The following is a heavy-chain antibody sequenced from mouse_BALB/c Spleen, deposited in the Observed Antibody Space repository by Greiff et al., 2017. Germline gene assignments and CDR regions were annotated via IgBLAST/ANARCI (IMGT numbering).Heavy chain of an antibody. V-gene: IGHV1-63*02. CDR3: ARMHLITTVEGAYYFDY. CDR2: IYPGGGYT. Sequence: VQLQESGAELVRPGTSVKISCKASGYTFTNYCLCRVKQRPGHGLEWIGDIYPGGGYTNYNETFKGKATLTADTSSSTAYMQLSNLTSEDSAVYYCARMHLITTVEGAYYFDYWGQGTTLTVSA. J-gene: IGHJ2*01. CDR1: GYTFTNYC. D-gene: IGHD1-1*01.